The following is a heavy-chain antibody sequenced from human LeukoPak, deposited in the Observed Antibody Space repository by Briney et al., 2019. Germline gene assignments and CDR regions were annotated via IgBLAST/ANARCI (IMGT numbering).Heavy chain of an antibody. V-gene: IGHV3-7*01. CDR2: VKKDGNQ. CDR1: GFTLTRHW. Sequence: PGGSLRLSCAASGFTLTRHWMGWVRQAPGKGLEWVASVKKDGNQYSVDSVKGRFIISRDNARNSLSLQMSSLRVEDTAIYFCARGPDYGDRLDYFDYWGQGTLVTVSS. CDR3: ARGPDYGDRLDYFDY. J-gene: IGHJ4*02. D-gene: IGHD4-17*01.